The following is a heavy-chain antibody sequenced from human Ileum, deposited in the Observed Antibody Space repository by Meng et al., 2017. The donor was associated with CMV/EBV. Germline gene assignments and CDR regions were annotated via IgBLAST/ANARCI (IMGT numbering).Heavy chain of an antibody. V-gene: IGHV3-7*01. CDR3: ASLWEGGY. D-gene: IGHD1-26*01. CDR2: IKQDGSKK. J-gene: IGHJ4*02. CDR1: GFTLGDYW. Sequence: GESLKISCAAAGFTLGDYWMSWVRQAPGKGLEWVAVIKQDGSKKYYAASVKGRFTISRDNAKRSLYLQMNSLRVEDTSVYYCASLWEGGYWGQGTLVTVSS.